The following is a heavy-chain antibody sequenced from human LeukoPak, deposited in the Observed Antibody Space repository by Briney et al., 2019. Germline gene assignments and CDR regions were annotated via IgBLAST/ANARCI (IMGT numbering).Heavy chain of an antibody. J-gene: IGHJ6*03. CDR1: GYTFTSYD. V-gene: IGHV1-8*03. D-gene: IGHD7-27*01. CDR3: ARAGDPRRRNYYYYYMDV. Sequence: GASVKVSCKASGYTFTSYDINWVRQATGQGLEWMGWMNPNSGNTGYAQKFQGRVTITRNTSISTAYMELSSLRSEDTAVYYCARAGDPRRRNYYYYYMDVWGKGTTVTVSS. CDR2: MNPNSGNT.